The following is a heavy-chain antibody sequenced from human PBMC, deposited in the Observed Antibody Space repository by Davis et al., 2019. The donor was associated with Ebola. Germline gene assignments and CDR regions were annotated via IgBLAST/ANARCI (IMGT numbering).Heavy chain of an antibody. V-gene: IGHV4-59*06. CDR2: IYYSGTT. CDR1: GGSISSYY. CDR3: ARGWRTFGGADWYFDL. D-gene: IGHD3-16*01. Sequence: SETLSLTCTVSGGSISSYYWSWIRQPPGKGLEWIGYIYYSGTTYYNPSLESRIIVSEDTSQNQFSLKLSSVTAADTAVYYCARGWRTFGGADWYFDLWGRGTLVTVSS. J-gene: IGHJ2*01.